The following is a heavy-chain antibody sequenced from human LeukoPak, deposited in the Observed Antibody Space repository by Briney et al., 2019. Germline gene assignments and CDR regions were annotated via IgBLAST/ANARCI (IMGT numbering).Heavy chain of an antibody. CDR1: GYSISSDYY. Sequence: SETLSLTCTVSGYSISSDYYWGWIRQPPGKGLEWIGYIYYSGSTNYNPSLKSRVTISVDTSKNQFSLKLSSVTAADTAVYYCATRRAVADYWGQGTLVTVSS. D-gene: IGHD6-19*01. V-gene: IGHV4-38-2*02. CDR2: IYYSGST. J-gene: IGHJ4*02. CDR3: ATRRAVADY.